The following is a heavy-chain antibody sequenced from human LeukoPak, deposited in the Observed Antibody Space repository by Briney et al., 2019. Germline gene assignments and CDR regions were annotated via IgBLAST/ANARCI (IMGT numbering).Heavy chain of an antibody. J-gene: IGHJ4*02. CDR3: ARHSSSAWYYYFDY. CDR1: GFTFSSYAMH. CDR2: AYYSGTT. Sequence: LRLSCAASGFTFSSYAMHWVRQAPGKGLEWIGGAYYSGTTYYSPSLKSRVTISVDTSRNHFSLNLNSVTAADTAVYYCARHSSSAWYYYFDYWGQGSFVTVSS. D-gene: IGHD6-19*01. V-gene: IGHV4-39*01.